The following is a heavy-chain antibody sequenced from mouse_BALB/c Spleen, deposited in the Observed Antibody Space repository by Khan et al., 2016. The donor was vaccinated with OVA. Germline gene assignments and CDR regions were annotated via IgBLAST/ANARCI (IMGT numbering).Heavy chain of an antibody. CDR2: IYPGDGDT. V-gene: IGHV1-87*01. Sequence: QVQLQQSGAELARPGASVKLSCKASGYTFTSYWMQWVKQRPGQGLEWIGAIYPGDGDTRYTQKFKGKATLTADKSSSTAYMQPSSLASEDSAVYYCATIYYDYGWGQGTLVTVSA. D-gene: IGHD2-4*01. CDR3: ATIYYDYG. CDR1: GYTFTSYW. J-gene: IGHJ3*02.